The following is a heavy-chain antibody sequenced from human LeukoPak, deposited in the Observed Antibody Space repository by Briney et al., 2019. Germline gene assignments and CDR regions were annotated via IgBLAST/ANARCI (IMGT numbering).Heavy chain of an antibody. V-gene: IGHV4-59*01. Sequence: SETLSLTCTVSGGSIGSYYWSWIRQPPGKGLEWIGYIYYSGGTNYNPSLMSRVTISVDTSTNQFSLKLSSVTAADTAVYYCARGAVGGWVPPYYYYYGMDVWGQGTTVTVSS. D-gene: IGHD3-10*01. CDR2: IYYSGGT. J-gene: IGHJ6*02. CDR3: ARGAVGGWVPPYYYYYGMDV. CDR1: GGSIGSYY.